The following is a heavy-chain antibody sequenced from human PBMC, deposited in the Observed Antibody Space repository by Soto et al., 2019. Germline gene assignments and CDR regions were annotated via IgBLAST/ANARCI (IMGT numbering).Heavy chain of an antibody. Sequence: EVQLVESGGGVVRPGGSLRLSCAASGFTFDDYGMSWVRQAPGKGLEWVYGINWNGGSTGYADSVTGRFTISRDNAKNALYVQMNSLRADDTALYHCARVGYYGSGHRRAFDIWGQGTMVTVSA. CDR2: INWNGGST. V-gene: IGHV3-20*01. CDR3: ARVGYYGSGHRRAFDI. D-gene: IGHD3-10*01. CDR1: GFTFDDYG. J-gene: IGHJ3*02.